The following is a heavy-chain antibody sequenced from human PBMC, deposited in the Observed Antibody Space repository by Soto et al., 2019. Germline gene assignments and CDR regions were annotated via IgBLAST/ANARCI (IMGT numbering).Heavy chain of an antibody. Sequence: EVHLVESGGGLVQPGGSLRLSCAASGFTFSLYSMSWVRQAPGKGLEGVSYISRSSTGIHYADSVKGRFTISRDDATKPTHLQMNSLRDGDTAVYYCARAVTWGLDVWGQGTTVSISS. CDR3: ARAVTWGLDV. CDR2: ISRSSTGI. CDR1: GFTFSLYS. D-gene: IGHD3-10*01. V-gene: IGHV3-48*02. J-gene: IGHJ6*02.